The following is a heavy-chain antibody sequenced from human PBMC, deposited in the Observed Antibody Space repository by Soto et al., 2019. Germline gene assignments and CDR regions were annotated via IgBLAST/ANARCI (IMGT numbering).Heavy chain of an antibody. CDR2: IYPSDSDT. CDR1: GYSFTNYW. Sequence: GESLKISCKGSGYSFTNYWIGWVRQMPGKGLEWMGIIYPSDSDTRYSPCFQGQVTISADKSISTAYLQWSSLKASDTAMYYCARHASVAGTDYYYYGMDVWGQGTTVTVSS. J-gene: IGHJ6*02. D-gene: IGHD6-19*01. CDR3: ARHASVAGTDYYYYGMDV. V-gene: IGHV5-51*01.